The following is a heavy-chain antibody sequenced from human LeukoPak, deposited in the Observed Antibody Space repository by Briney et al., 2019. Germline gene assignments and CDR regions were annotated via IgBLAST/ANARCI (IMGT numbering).Heavy chain of an antibody. CDR1: GGTFSSYA. Sequence: SVTVSCKASGGTFSSYAISWVRQAPGQGLGWMGGIIPIFGTANYAQKFQGRVTITTDESTSTAYMELSSLRSEDTAVYYSAREAIVGATKFDYWGQGTLVTVSS. D-gene: IGHD1-26*01. CDR3: AREAIVGATKFDY. V-gene: IGHV1-69*05. J-gene: IGHJ4*02. CDR2: IIPIFGTA.